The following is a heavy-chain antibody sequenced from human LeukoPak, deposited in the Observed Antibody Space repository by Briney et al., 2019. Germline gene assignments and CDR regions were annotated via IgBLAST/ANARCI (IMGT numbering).Heavy chain of an antibody. V-gene: IGHV5-51*01. J-gene: IGHJ6*03. CDR1: GYSFTSYW. CDR2: IYPGDSDT. Sequence: GESLKISCKGSGYSFTSYWIGWVRQIPGKGLEWMGIIYPGDSDTIYSPSFQGQVTISADKSISTAYLQWSSLKASDTAMYYCARQSGYCSSTSCSNRNYYYYYMDVWGKGTTVTVSS. CDR3: ARQSGYCSSTSCSNRNYYYYYMDV. D-gene: IGHD2-2*01.